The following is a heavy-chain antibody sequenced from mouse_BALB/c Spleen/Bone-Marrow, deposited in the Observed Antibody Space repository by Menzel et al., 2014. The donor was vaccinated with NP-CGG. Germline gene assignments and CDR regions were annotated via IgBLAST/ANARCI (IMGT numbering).Heavy chain of an antibody. V-gene: IGHV1S130*01. Sequence: VKLQESGSVLVRPGASVELSCKASGYTFASSWMHWAKQRPGQGLEWIGEIHPNSGNTNYNEKFKGKATLTVDTSSSTAYVDLSSLTSEDSAVYYCATGFAYWGQGTLVTVSA. CDR1: GYTFASSW. J-gene: IGHJ3*01. CDR3: ATGFAY. CDR2: IHPNSGNT.